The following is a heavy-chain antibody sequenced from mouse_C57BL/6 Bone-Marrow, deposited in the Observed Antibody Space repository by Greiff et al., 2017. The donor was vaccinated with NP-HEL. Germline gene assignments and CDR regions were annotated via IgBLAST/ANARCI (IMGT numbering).Heavy chain of an antibody. J-gene: IGHJ3*01. D-gene: IGHD6-1*01. CDR1: GYTFTSYG. CDR3: ARQPGVAY. V-gene: IGHV1-81*01. CDR2: IYPRSGNT. Sequence: QVHVKQSGAELARPGASVKLSCKASGYTFTSYGIGWVKQRTGQGLEWIGEIYPRSGNTYYNEKFKGKATLTADKSSSTAYMELRSLTSEDSAVYFCARQPGVAYWGQGTLVTVSA.